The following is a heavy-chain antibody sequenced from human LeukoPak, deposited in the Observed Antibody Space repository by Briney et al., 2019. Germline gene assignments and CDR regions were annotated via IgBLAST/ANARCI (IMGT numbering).Heavy chain of an antibody. D-gene: IGHD6-13*01. CDR2: INPNSGGT. CDR3: ASLAAAGTDFDY. J-gene: IGHJ4*02. V-gene: IGHV1-2*02. Sequence: ASVKVSRQASGYTFTGYYMHWVRPAPGQGLEWMGWINPNSGGTNYAQKFQGRVTMTRDTSISTAYMELSRLRSNDTAVYYCASLAAAGTDFDYWGEGTLVTV. CDR1: GYTFTGYY.